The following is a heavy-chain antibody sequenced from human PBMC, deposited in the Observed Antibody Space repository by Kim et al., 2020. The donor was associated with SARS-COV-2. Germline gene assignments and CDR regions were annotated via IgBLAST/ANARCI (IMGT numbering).Heavy chain of an antibody. CDR3: ARDPASRITGTTEDAFDI. Sequence: ASVKVSCKASGYTFTSYYMHWVRQAPGQGLEWMGIINPSGGSTSYAQKFQGRVTMTRDTSTSTVYMELSSLRSEDTAVYYCARDPASRITGTTEDAFDIWGQGTMVTVSS. J-gene: IGHJ3*02. D-gene: IGHD1-7*01. V-gene: IGHV1-46*01. CDR1: GYTFTSYY. CDR2: INPSGGST.